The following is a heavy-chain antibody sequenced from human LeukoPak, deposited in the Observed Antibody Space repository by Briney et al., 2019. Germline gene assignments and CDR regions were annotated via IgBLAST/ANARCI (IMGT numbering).Heavy chain of an antibody. CDR2: IYYSGST. Sequence: SETLSLTCTVSGGSISSYYWSWIRQPPGKGLEWIGYIYYSGSTYYNPSLKSRVTISVDTSKNQFSLKLSSVTAADTAVYYCARTVSKRVLLWFGESNWFDPWGQGTLVTVSS. CDR1: GGSISSYY. D-gene: IGHD3-10*01. CDR3: ARTVSKRVLLWFGESNWFDP. V-gene: IGHV4-59*08. J-gene: IGHJ5*02.